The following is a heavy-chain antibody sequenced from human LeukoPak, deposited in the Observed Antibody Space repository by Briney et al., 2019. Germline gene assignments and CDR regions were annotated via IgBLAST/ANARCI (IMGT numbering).Heavy chain of an antibody. Sequence: ASVKVSCKASGYTFTNYGINWVRQAPGQGLEWMGWISTYNGNTNYAQKLQGRVTMTTDTSTTTAYMELRSLRSDDTAVYYCARDDFYCSSTSCYTLDYWGQGTLVTVSS. D-gene: IGHD2-2*02. V-gene: IGHV1-18*01. CDR3: ARDDFYCSSTSCYTLDY. J-gene: IGHJ4*02. CDR2: ISTYNGNT. CDR1: GYTFTNYG.